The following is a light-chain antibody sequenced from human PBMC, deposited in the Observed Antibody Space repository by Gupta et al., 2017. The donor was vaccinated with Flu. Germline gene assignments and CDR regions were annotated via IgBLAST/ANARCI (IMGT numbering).Light chain of an antibody. CDR2: GAS. V-gene: IGKV3-20*01. CDR1: QSVSSGY. Sequence: EIVLTQSPGTLSLSPGERATLSCRASQSVSSGYLAWYQQNPGQAPRLLIYGASRRATGIPDRFSGSGSGADFTLTISRLEPEDFAVYYCQQYGSSPLTFGGGTKLDIK. J-gene: IGKJ4*01. CDR3: QQYGSSPLT.